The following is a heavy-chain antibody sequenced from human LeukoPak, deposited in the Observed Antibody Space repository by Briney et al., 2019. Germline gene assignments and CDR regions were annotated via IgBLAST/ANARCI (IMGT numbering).Heavy chain of an antibody. D-gene: IGHD3-3*01. CDR2: IYYSGST. V-gene: IGHV4-31*03. CDR3: ARGKGYDFWSGPSQTFDY. J-gene: IGHJ4*02. Sequence: SQTLSLTCTVSGGSISSGGYYWSWIRQHPGKGLEWIGYIYYSGSTYYNPSLQSRVTISVDTSKNQFSLKLSSVTAADTAVYYCARGKGYDFWSGPSQTFDYWGQGTLVTVSS. CDR1: GGSISSGGYY.